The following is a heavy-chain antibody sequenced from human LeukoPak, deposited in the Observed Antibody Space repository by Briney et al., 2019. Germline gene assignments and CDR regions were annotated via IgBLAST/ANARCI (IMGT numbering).Heavy chain of an antibody. J-gene: IGHJ4*02. CDR2: ISSSSSYI. V-gene: IGHV3-21*01. CDR3: ARDPSFEALALDY. Sequence: PGGSLRLSCAASGFTFSSYSMNWVRQAPGKGLEWVSSISSSSSYIYYADSAKGRFTISRDNAKNSLYLQMNSLRAEDTAVYYCARDPSFEALALDYWGQGTLVTVSS. D-gene: IGHD3-10*01. CDR1: GFTFSSYS.